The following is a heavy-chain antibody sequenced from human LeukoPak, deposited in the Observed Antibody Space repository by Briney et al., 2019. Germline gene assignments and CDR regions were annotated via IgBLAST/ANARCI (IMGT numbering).Heavy chain of an antibody. V-gene: IGHV3-30*04. CDR1: GFTFSSYA. J-gene: IGHJ4*02. D-gene: IGHD5-18*01. CDR3: ARDVDTAMDY. Sequence: PGGSLRLSCAASGFTFSSYAMHWVRQAPGKGLEWVAVISYDGSDQYYADSVKGRFTISRDNSRNTLYLQMNSLRAEDTAVYYCARDVDTAMDYWGQGTLVTVSS. CDR2: ISYDGSDQ.